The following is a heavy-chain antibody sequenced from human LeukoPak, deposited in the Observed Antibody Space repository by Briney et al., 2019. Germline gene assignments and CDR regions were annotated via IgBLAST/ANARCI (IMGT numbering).Heavy chain of an antibody. CDR1: GGSISSSSYY. Sequence: SETLSLTCTVSGGSISSSSYYWGWIRQPPGKGLEWIGSIYYSGSTYYNPSLKSRVTISVDTSKNQFSLKLSSVTAADTAVYYCARGTFYSSPYYFDYWGQGTLVTVSS. J-gene: IGHJ4*02. V-gene: IGHV4-39*07. CDR3: ARGTFYSSPYYFDY. D-gene: IGHD6-13*01. CDR2: IYYSGST.